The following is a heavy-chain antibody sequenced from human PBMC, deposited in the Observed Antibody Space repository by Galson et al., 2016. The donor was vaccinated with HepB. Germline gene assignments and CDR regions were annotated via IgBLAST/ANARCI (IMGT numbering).Heavy chain of an antibody. V-gene: IGHV4-39*07. Sequence: SETLSLTCSVSGGSITSGNYHWGWIRQPPGKGLEWIGSIYFSGGTYYNLSLKSRVTISIDMSKNQFSLKLSSVTAADTAVYYCARGTYGGRFFDYWGQGTLVTVSS. CDR1: GGSITSGNYH. CDR3: ARGTYGGRFFDY. CDR2: IYFSGGT. J-gene: IGHJ4*02. D-gene: IGHD4-23*01.